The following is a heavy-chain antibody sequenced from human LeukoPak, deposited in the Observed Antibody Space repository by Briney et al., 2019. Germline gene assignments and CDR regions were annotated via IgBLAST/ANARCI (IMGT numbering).Heavy chain of an antibody. D-gene: IGHD5-24*01. Sequence: GGSLRLSCAASGFTFSSYGMHWVRQAPGKGLEWVAVIWYDGSNRYYADSVKGRFTISRDNSKNTLYLQMNSLRAEDTAVYYCARAERWLQFCFDYWGQGTLVTVSS. J-gene: IGHJ4*02. CDR3: ARAERWLQFCFDY. V-gene: IGHV3-33*01. CDR1: GFTFSSYG. CDR2: IWYDGSNR.